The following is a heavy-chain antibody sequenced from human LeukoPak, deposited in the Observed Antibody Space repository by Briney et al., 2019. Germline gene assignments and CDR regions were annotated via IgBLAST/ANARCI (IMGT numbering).Heavy chain of an antibody. V-gene: IGHV2-5*02. Sequence: SGPTLVKPTQTLTLTCTFSGFSLSTSGVGVGWIRQPPGEALEWLALILWDDDKRYSPSLKSRLTITKDTSKNHVVLTMTNVDPVDTATYCCARANTYYSGSGFDYWGQGTLVTVSS. CDR1: GFSLSTSGVG. J-gene: IGHJ4*02. CDR2: ILWDDDK. D-gene: IGHD3-10*01. CDR3: ARANTYYSGSGFDY.